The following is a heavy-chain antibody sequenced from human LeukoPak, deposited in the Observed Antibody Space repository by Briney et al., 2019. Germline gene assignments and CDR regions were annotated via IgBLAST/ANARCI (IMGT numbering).Heavy chain of an antibody. CDR1: GGSISSYY. D-gene: IGHD6-13*01. V-gene: IGHV4-59*01. CDR2: IYYSGST. CDR3: ARGSGSSWYGGYYYYYMDV. J-gene: IGHJ6*03. Sequence: PSETLSLTCTVSGGSISSYYWSWIRQPPGKGLEWIGYIYYSGSTNYNPSLKSRVTISVDTSKNQFSLKLSSVTAADTAVYYCARGSGSSWYGGYYYYYMDVWGKGTTVTVSS.